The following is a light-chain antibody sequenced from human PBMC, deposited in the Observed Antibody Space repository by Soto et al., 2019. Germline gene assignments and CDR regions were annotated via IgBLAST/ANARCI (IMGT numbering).Light chain of an antibody. CDR3: QQANSFPRT. Sequence: DIQMTQSPTSVSASVGDRVTITCRASQGISSWVAWYQQKPGKAPKLLIYAASSLQSGLPSRFSGSGSGTDFTLTIIILQPEDFATYYCQQANSFPRTFGQGTKVDI. CDR1: QGISSW. V-gene: IGKV1-12*01. CDR2: AAS. J-gene: IGKJ1*01.